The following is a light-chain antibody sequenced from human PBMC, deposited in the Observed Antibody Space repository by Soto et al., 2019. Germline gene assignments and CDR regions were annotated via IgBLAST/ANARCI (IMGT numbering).Light chain of an antibody. CDR1: QSVSSSY. CDR2: GAS. J-gene: IGKJ1*01. Sequence: EIVWTQSPGTLSLSPEERATLSCRASQSVSSSYLAWYQQKPGQAPRLLIYGASSRATRIPDRFSGSGSGTDFTITISRLEPEDFAVYYCQQYGSSPGTFGQGTKLEIK. CDR3: QQYGSSPGT. V-gene: IGKV3-20*01.